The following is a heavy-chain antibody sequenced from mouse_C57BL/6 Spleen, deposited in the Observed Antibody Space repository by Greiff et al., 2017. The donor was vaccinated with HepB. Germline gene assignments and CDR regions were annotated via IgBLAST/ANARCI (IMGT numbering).Heavy chain of an antibody. CDR1: GYTFTSYW. CDR2: IYPGSGST. CDR3: AIYDGYLLAMDY. V-gene: IGHV1-55*01. D-gene: IGHD2-3*01. Sequence: VQLQQPGAELVKPGASVKMSCKASGYTFTSYWITWVKQRPGQGLEWIGDIYPGSGSTNYNEKFKSKATLTVDTSSSTAYMQLSRLTSEDSAVYYCAIYDGYLLAMDYWGQGTSVTVSS. J-gene: IGHJ4*01.